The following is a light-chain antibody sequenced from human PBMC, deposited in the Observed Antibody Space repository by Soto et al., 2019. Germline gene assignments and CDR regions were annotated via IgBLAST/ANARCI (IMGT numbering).Light chain of an antibody. CDR1: QSVSDY. CDR2: DAS. J-gene: IGKJ5*01. Sequence: EIVLTQSPATLSLSPGERATLSCRASQSVSDYLAWYQQKPGQAPRLLIYDASNRATGIPARFSGSGSGTDFTLTISTLEPEDFAVYYCQQHNQWPITFGQGTRLEIK. CDR3: QQHNQWPIT. V-gene: IGKV3-11*01.